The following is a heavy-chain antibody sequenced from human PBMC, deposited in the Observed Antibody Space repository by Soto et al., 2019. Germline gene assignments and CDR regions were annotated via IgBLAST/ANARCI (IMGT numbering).Heavy chain of an antibody. V-gene: IGHV3-15*01. CDR1: GFTFSGAW. D-gene: IGHD1-7*01. CDR2: IKSKFDGGRI. Sequence: EVHLVESGGGPVKPGGSLRISCAASGFTFSGAWMSWVRQAPGQGLEWVGRIKSKFDGGRIDYAASVKGRFSISRDDSTNTLFLQMNSLTTEDTAVYFCTTSVTGTPRAIDYWGQGTLVTVSS. CDR3: TTSVTGTPRAIDY. J-gene: IGHJ4*02.